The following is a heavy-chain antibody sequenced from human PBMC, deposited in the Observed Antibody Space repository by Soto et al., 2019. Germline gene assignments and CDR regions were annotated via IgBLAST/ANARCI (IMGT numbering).Heavy chain of an antibody. V-gene: IGHV1-69*10. CDR1: GGFNNYA. CDR2: TIPELGTS. CDR3: ARTSMTRIDY. J-gene: IGHJ4*02. Sequence: ASVKVSCKASGGFNNYAVSWVRQAPGQGLEWMGVTIPELGTSNYAQRLQGRVTITVDKATNTAYLNLTTLTSEDTAIYYCARTSMTRIDYWGQGTLVTVSS. D-gene: IGHD4-17*01.